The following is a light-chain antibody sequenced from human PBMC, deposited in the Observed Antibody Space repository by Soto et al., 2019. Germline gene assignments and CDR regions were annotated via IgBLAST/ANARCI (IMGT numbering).Light chain of an antibody. J-gene: IGKJ1*01. Sequence: EIVLTQSPGTGSLSPGERATLSCRASQTVLNNYLTWYQQKPGQAPRRLIFGASFRATGIPDRFSGSGSGTDFTLTISRLEPEDFAVYYCQQYGSSPTTFGQGTKVDIK. CDR2: GAS. V-gene: IGKV3-20*01. CDR1: QTVLNNY. CDR3: QQYGSSPTT.